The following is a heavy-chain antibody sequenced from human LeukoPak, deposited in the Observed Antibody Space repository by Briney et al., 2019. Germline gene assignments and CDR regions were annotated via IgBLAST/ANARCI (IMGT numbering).Heavy chain of an antibody. J-gene: IGHJ5*02. CDR2: ISYDGSNK. Sequence: GRSLRLSCAASGFTFSSYGMHWVRQAPGKGLAWVAVISYDGSNKYYADSVKGRFTISRDNSKNTLYLQMNSLRAEDTAVYYCAKDRYSSSWYWFDPWGQGTLVTVSS. D-gene: IGHD6-13*01. V-gene: IGHV3-30*18. CDR1: GFTFSSYG. CDR3: AKDRYSSSWYWFDP.